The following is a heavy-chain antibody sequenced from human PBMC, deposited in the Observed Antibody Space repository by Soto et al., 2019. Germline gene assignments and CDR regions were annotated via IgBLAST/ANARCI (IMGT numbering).Heavy chain of an antibody. CDR3: AKGWAASIAAAFDI. CDR2: ISGSGDIT. D-gene: IGHD6-25*01. V-gene: IGHV3-23*01. J-gene: IGHJ3*02. Sequence: EVQVWESGGNLVQPGGSLRLTCAFSGFTFSTSSMNWVRQAPGKGLEWVSSISGSGDITLYADSVKGRFTTSRDNSKSTVYLQMNSLRVEDTAVYHWAKGWAASIAAAFDIWGQGTMVTVAS. CDR1: GFTFSTSS.